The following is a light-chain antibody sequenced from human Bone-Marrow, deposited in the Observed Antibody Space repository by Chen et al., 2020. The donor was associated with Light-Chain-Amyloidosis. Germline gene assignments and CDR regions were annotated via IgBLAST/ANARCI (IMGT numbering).Light chain of an antibody. CDR2: ENN. CDR3: QSSDSSNHWV. V-gene: IGLV6-57*02. J-gene: IGLJ3*02. CDR1: SGSIASNY. Sequence: NFMLTQPHSVSESPGKTVTISCTGSSGSIASNYVQWYQQRPGSAPTTVVYENNQRPSGIPDRFSGSIDSSSNSASLTISGLKTEDEADYYCQSSDSSNHWVFGGGTKLTVL.